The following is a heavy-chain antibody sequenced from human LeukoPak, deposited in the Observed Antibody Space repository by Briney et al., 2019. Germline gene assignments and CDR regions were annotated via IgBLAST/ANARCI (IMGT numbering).Heavy chain of an antibody. CDR1: GGSISSSSYY. V-gene: IGHV4-39*07. CDR2: IYYSGST. J-gene: IGHJ4*02. D-gene: IGHD6-19*01. Sequence: SETLSLTCTVSGGSISSSSYYWGWIRQPPGKGLEWIGSIYYSGSTYYNPSLKSRVTISVDTSKNQFSLKLSSVTAADTAVYYCARAHSGFDFDYWGQGTLVTVSS. CDR3: ARAHSGFDFDY.